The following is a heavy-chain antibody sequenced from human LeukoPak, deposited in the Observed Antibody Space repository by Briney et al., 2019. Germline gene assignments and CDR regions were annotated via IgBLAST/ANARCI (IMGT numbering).Heavy chain of an antibody. D-gene: IGHD3/OR15-3a*01. CDR1: GFTFSSYP. CDR2: ISGSRGAT. V-gene: IGHV3-23*01. CDR3: ARTRPTAYYFDY. Sequence: GGSLRLSCAASGFTFSSYPMSWVRQAPRKGLEWVAAISGSRGATYYADSVKGRFTISRDNSKNTLYLQMNSLRAEDTAVYYCARTRPTAYYFDYWGQGTLVTVSS. J-gene: IGHJ4*02.